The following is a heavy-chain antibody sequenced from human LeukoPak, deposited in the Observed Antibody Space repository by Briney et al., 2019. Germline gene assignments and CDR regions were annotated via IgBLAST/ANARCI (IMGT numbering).Heavy chain of an antibody. V-gene: IGHV3-23*01. D-gene: IGHD2-2*01. CDR3: ARDLHCYVAMEL. Sequence: GGSLSLSCQPTGFTFSAYAMTEVRQAPGKGLEWVSSIGSDNKPHYSESVKGRFAISRDNSKSMLFLQLNSLRAEDTALYYCARDLHCYVAMELWPQGPTVTVSS. CDR2: IGSDNKP. J-gene: IGHJ6*01. CDR1: GFTFSAYA.